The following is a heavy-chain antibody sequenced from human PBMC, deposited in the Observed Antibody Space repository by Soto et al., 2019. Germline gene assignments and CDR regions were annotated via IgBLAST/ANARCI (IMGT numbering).Heavy chain of an antibody. J-gene: IGHJ6*02. CDR1: GYTFTRYG. V-gene: IGHV1-18*04. D-gene: IGHD1-26*01. Sequence: ASVKVSCKASGYTFTRYGIRWVRQAPGKGLEWMGWISAYNGNTNYAQKLQGRVTVTTDTSTSTAYMKLRSLRSYYTAVYYCPRWVIVGAYYYYYGMDVWGQGTTVTVSS. CDR2: ISAYNGNT. CDR3: PRWVIVGAYYYYYGMDV.